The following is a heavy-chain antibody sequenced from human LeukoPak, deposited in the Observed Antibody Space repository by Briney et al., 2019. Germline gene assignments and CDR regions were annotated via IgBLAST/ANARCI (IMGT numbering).Heavy chain of an antibody. CDR3: ARLVRGVRKGWFDP. CDR1: GGSISSYY. J-gene: IGHJ5*02. V-gene: IGHV4-59*01. D-gene: IGHD3-10*01. Sequence: SETLSLTCTVSGGSISSYYWSWIRQPPGKGLEWIGYIYYSGSTNYNPSLKSRVTISVDTSKNQFSLKLSSVTAVDTAVYYCARLVRGVRKGWFDPWGQGTLVTVSS. CDR2: IYYSGST.